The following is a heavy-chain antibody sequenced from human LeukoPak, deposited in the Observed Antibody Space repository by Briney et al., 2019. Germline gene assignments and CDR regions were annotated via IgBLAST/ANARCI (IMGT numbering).Heavy chain of an antibody. CDR2: IYYSGST. V-gene: IGHV4-59*12. CDR3: ARDQDGFEY. J-gene: IGHJ4*02. Sequence: SETLSLTCTVSGGSISSYYWSWIRQPPGKGLEWIGYIYYSGSTNYNPSLKSRVTISVDTSKNQFSLQLNSVTPEDTAVYYCARDQDGFEYWGQGTLVTVSS. CDR1: GGSISSYY.